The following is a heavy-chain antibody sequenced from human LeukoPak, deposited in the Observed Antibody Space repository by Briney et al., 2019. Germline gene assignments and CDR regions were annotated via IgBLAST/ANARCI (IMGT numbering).Heavy chain of an antibody. CDR2: ISSTTSI. V-gene: IGHV3-48*02. Sequence: GGSLRLSCAASGFTFSSYGMHWVRQAPGKGLEWIAYISSTTSINYADSVKGRFTISRDNAKNSVFLQMNSLRDEDTAVYYCARRYCGTTTCPNFDYWGQGILVTVSS. D-gene: IGHD2-2*01. CDR3: ARRYCGTTTCPNFDY. CDR1: GFTFSSYG. J-gene: IGHJ4*02.